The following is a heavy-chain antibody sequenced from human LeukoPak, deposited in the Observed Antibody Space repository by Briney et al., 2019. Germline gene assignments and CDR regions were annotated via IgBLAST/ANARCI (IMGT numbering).Heavy chain of an antibody. CDR3: ARGSSGYHPFDY. Sequence: PSQTLSLTCTVSGGSISSGSYYWSWIRQPAGKGLEWIGYISYIGSTNYNPSLKSRVTISVDTSKNRFSLKLSSVTAADTAVYSCARGSSGYHPFDYWGQGTLVTVSS. CDR2: ISYIGST. V-gene: IGHV4-61*09. CDR1: GGSISSGSYY. J-gene: IGHJ4*02. D-gene: IGHD3-22*01.